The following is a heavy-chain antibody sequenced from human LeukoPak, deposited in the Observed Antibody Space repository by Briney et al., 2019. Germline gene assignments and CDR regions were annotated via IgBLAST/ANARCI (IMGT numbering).Heavy chain of an antibody. D-gene: IGHD3-22*01. J-gene: IGHJ4*02. CDR3: AKSSYYDASGYYREYYFDS. CDR2: ISGSGGST. V-gene: IGHV3-23*01. CDR1: GFSFSNYA. Sequence: GGSLRLSCVPSGFSFSNYAMSWVRQAPGKGLEWVSSISGSGGSTHYVDSVKGRFTISRDKTKNRLYLQMNSLRAEDTAVYYCAKSSYYDASGYYREYYFDSWGQGTLVTVSS.